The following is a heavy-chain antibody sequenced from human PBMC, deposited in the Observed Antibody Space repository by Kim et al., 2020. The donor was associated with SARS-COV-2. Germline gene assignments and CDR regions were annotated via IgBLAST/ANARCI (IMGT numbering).Heavy chain of an antibody. CDR1: GGSISSGDYY. D-gene: IGHD3-22*01. V-gene: IGHV4-30-4*01. CDR2: IYYSGST. CDR3: ARDLTSGGNYYDSSGYYPFGY. Sequence: SETLSLTCTVSGGSISSGDYYWSWIRQPPGKGLEWIGYIYYSGSTYYNPSLKSRVTISVDTSNNQFSLKLSSVTAADTAVYYCARDLTSGGNYYDSSGYYPFGYWGQGTLVTVSS. J-gene: IGHJ4*02.